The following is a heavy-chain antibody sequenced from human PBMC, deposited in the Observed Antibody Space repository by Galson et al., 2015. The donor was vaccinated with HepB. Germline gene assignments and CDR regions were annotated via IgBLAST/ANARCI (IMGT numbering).Heavy chain of an antibody. CDR3: ARGNFEYDFWSGYTDFDY. D-gene: IGHD3-3*01. J-gene: IGHJ4*02. Sequence: SLRLSCAASGFTFSSYNMNWVRQAPGKGLEWVSSISSSSDYIYYADSVKGRSTISRDNAKNSLYLQMNSLRAEDTAVYFCARGNFEYDFWSGYTDFDYWGQGTLVTVSS. V-gene: IGHV3-21*01. CDR2: ISSSSDYI. CDR1: GFTFSSYN.